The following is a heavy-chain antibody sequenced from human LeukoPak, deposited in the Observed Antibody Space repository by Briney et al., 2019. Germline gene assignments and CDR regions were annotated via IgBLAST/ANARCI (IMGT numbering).Heavy chain of an antibody. J-gene: IGHJ6*03. CDR3: ARPPDIVEGQKNYYYYMDV. V-gene: IGHV4-39*01. CDR1: GGSISSSSYY. D-gene: IGHD2-15*01. CDR2: IYYSGGT. Sequence: SETLSLTCTVSGGSISSSSYYWGWIRQPPGKGLEWIGSIYYSGGTYYNPSLKSRVTISVDTSKNQFSLKLSSVTAADTAVYYCARPPDIVEGQKNYYYYMDVWGKGTTVTVSS.